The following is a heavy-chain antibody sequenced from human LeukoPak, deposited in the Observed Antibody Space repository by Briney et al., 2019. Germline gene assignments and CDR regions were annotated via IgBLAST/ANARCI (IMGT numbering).Heavy chain of an antibody. J-gene: IGHJ6*03. V-gene: IGHV3-9*01. CDR1: GFTFDDYA. CDR2: ISWNSGSI. CDR3: AKGMRGEAYYYYYMDV. Sequence: SGGSLRLSCAASGFTFDDYAMHWVRQAPGKGLEWVSGISWNSGSIGYADSVRGRFTISRDNAKNSLYLQMNSRRAEDTALYYCAKGMRGEAYYYYYMDVWGKGTTVTISS. D-gene: IGHD3-16*01.